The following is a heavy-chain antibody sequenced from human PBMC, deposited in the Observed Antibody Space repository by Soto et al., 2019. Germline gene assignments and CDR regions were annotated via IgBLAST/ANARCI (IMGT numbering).Heavy chain of an antibody. V-gene: IGHV3-21*01. Sequence: EVQLVESGGGLVKPGGSLRLSCAASGFTFSSYSMNWVRQAPGKGLEWVSSISSSSSYIYYADSVKGRFTISRDNSKNTLYLQMNSLRAEDTAVYYCARDLEGRYCSSTSCYSGFDYWGQGTLVTVSS. D-gene: IGHD2-2*02. CDR2: ISSSSSYI. CDR1: GFTFSSYS. CDR3: ARDLEGRYCSSTSCYSGFDY. J-gene: IGHJ4*02.